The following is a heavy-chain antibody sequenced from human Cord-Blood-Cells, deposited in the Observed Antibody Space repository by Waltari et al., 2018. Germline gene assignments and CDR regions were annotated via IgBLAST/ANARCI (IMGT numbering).Heavy chain of an antibody. CDR3: ARSPYSSSWYRWFDP. CDR2: IYPGDSDT. J-gene: IGHJ5*02. D-gene: IGHD6-13*01. V-gene: IGHV5-51*01. Sequence: EVQLVQSGAEVKKPGESLKISWTGSGYSFPSYWTGRFRQLPGKGLEWWGIIYPGDSDTRYSPSFQGQVTISADKSISTAYLQWSSLKASDTAMYYCARSPYSSSWYRWFDPWGQGTLVTVSS. CDR1: GYSFPSYW.